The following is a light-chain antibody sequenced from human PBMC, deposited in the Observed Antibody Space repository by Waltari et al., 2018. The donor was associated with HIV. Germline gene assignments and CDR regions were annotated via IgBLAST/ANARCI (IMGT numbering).Light chain of an antibody. CDR2: EVS. CDR3: SSYTSRNTPHVL. CDR1: RSYVGGQQY. J-gene: IGLJ2*01. V-gene: IGLV2-14*01. Sequence: QSALTQPASVSGSPGQSLTISCTGTRSYVGGQQYVSWSQQHPGKAPKLMIYEVSNRPSGISNRFSGSKSGNTASLNISGLQAEDEADYYCSSYTSRNTPHVLLGGGTKLTVL.